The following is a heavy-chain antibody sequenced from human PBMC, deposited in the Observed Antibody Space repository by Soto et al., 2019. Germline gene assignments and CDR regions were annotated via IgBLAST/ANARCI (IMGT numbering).Heavy chain of an antibody. CDR1: GFTFSSYA. CDR2: ISYDGSTK. CDR3: ARDVESGSSQYYYYYYGMDV. V-gene: IGHV3-30-3*01. J-gene: IGHJ6*02. D-gene: IGHD1-26*01. Sequence: GGSLRLSCAASGFTFSSYAMHWVRQAPGKGLEWVAVISYDGSTKYYADSVKGRFTISRDNYKNTLYLQMNSLRAEDTAVYYCARDVESGSSQYYYYYYGMDVWGQGTTVTVSS.